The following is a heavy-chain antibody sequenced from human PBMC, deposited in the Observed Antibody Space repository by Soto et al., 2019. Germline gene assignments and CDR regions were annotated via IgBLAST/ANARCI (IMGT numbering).Heavy chain of an antibody. D-gene: IGHD2-15*01. V-gene: IGHV4-39*01. CDR2: IYYSGST. CDR3: ARLGYCSGGSCYSRDYYYYYMDV. CDR1: GGSISSSSYY. J-gene: IGHJ6*03. Sequence: QLQLQESGPGLVKPSETLSLTCTVSGGSISSSSYYWGWIRQPPGKGLEWIGSIYYSGSTYYNPSLKSRVTISVDTSKTQFSLKLSSVTDADTAVYYCARLGYCSGGSCYSRDYYYYYMDVWGKGTTVTVSS.